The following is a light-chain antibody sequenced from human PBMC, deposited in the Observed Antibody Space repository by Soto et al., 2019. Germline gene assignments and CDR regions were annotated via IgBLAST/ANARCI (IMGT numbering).Light chain of an antibody. CDR1: QSVSSSY. CDR2: GAS. J-gene: IGKJ2*01. V-gene: IGKV3-20*01. Sequence: EIVLTQSPGTLSLSPGERATLSCRASQSVSSSYLAWYQQKPGQAPRLLIYGASSRATGIPDRFSGSGSGTDFTITISRLETEDFAVYYCQPYGSSPPYTFGQGTKLDIK. CDR3: QPYGSSPPYT.